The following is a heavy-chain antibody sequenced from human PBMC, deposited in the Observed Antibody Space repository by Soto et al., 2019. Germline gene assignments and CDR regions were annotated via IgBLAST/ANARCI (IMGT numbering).Heavy chain of an antibody. CDR1: GGSISSSSYY. Sequence: QLQLQESGPGLVKPSETLSLTCTVSGGSISSSSYYWGWIRQPPGKGLEWIGSIYYSGSTYYNPSLKSRVTMSVDTSKNQFSLKLSSVTAADTAVYYCARRRLITMIAGGWFDPWGQGTLVTVSS. D-gene: IGHD3-22*01. CDR2: IYYSGST. V-gene: IGHV4-39*01. J-gene: IGHJ5*02. CDR3: ARRRLITMIAGGWFDP.